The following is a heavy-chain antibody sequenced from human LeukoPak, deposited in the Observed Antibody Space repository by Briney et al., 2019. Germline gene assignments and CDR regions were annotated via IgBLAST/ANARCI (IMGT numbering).Heavy chain of an antibody. V-gene: IGHV4-34*01. Sequence: SETLSLTCAVYGGSFSGYYWSWIRQPPGKGLEWIGEINHSGSTNYNPSLKSRVTISVDTSKNQFSPKLSSVTAADTAVYYCARRSWAFDIWGQGTMVTVSS. CDR1: GGSFSGYY. CDR3: ARRSWAFDI. CDR2: INHSGST. D-gene: IGHD3-16*02. J-gene: IGHJ3*02.